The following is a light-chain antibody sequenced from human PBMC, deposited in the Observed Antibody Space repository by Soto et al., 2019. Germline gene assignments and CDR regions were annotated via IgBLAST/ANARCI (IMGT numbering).Light chain of an antibody. CDR3: QKYDSAPWT. CDR2: GAS. V-gene: IGKV1-27*01. CDR1: QGISNY. Sequence: EIQMTQSPSSLSASVGDRVTITCRASQGISNYLVWYQQKPGKVPKLLIYGASTLQSGVPSRLSGSGSGTAFTLIITSLQPEDVATYYCQKYDSAPWTFGQGTKVEIK. J-gene: IGKJ1*01.